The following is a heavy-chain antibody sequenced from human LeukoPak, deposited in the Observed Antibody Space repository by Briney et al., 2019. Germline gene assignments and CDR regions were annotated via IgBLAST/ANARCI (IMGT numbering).Heavy chain of an antibody. CDR2: ISVYNGKT. CDR1: GYTFTTDG. CDR3: ARDPDGDYDFDI. V-gene: IGHV1-18*01. J-gene: IGHJ3*02. Sequence: ASVKDSVKSSGYTFTTDGISWLRQAPGQGLEWLGWISVYNGKTAYAQKLQGRVTMTTDTSTTTAYMELRSLRSDDTAVYYCARDPDGDYDFDIWEQGTMVIVSS. D-gene: IGHD4-17*01.